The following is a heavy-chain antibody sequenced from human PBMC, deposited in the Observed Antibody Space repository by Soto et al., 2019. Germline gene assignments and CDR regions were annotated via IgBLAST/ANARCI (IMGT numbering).Heavy chain of an antibody. CDR2: ISSGNTYI. CDR1: GFTFSSYT. Sequence: GGSLRLSCAASGFTFSSYTMTWVRQAPGKGLDWVSSISSGNTYIYYADAVKGRFTTSRDNANNSPYLQMNSRRADDTAVYYYARVNENFGGAFDIWGQGTMFTVPS. D-gene: IGHD2-21*01. V-gene: IGHV3-21*01. CDR3: ARVNENFGGAFDI. J-gene: IGHJ3*02.